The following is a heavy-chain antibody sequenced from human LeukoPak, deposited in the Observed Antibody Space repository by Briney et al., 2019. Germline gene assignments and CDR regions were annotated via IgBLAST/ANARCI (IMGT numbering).Heavy chain of an antibody. CDR2: NGGDK. V-gene: IGHV3-30*01. D-gene: IGHD6-19*01. CDR3: TRSSGWYNYFDY. Sequence: NGGDKYYADSVKGRFTISRDNAKKYLYLQMNSLSAEDVALYYCTRSSGWYNYFDYWGQGTLVTVSS. J-gene: IGHJ4*02.